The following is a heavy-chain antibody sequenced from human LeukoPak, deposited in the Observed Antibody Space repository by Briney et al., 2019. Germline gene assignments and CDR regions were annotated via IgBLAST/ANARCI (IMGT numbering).Heavy chain of an antibody. CDR1: GFTFSSYD. V-gene: IGHV3-48*03. D-gene: IGHD6-19*01. J-gene: IGHJ4*02. CDR3: ARSYSSGWYPGY. CDR2: ISSSGSTI. Sequence: PGGSLRLSCAASGFTFSSYDMNWVRQAPGKGLEWVSYISSSGSTIYYADSVKGRFTISRDNTKNSLYLQMNSLRAEDTAVYYCARSYSSGWYPGYWGQGTPVTVSS.